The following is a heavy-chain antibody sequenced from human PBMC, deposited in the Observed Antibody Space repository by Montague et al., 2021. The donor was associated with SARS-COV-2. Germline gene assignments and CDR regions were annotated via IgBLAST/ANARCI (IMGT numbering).Heavy chain of an antibody. J-gene: IGHJ6*02. D-gene: IGHD3-9*01. CDR2: IYYSGST. V-gene: IGHV4-39*07. CDR1: GGSISSYY. Sequence: SETLSLTCTVSGGSISSYYWGWIRQLPGKGLERIGSIYYSGSTYNYPSPKSRVTISVDTHKNQFSLKLSSVTAADTAVYYCARDGSLRFEILIGPRHYYYGMDVWGQGTTVTVSS. CDR3: ARDGSLRFEILIGPRHYYYGMDV.